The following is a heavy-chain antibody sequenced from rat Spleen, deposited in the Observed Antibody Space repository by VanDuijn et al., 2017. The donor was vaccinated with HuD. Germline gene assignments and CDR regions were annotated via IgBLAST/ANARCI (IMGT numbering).Heavy chain of an antibody. V-gene: IGHV3-1*01. D-gene: IGHD1-12*02. CDR3: SRIGTVMVLTDPCDY. Sequence: EVQLQESGPGLVKPSQSLSLTCSVTGYSITSNYWGWIRKFPGNKMEWIGHISYRGRTSYNPSLKSRISITRDTSKNQFFLQLNLVTTEDTSTYYCSRIGTVMVLTDPCDYGGQGVMVTVSS. CDR1: GYSITSNY. CDR2: ISYRGRT. J-gene: IGHJ2*01.